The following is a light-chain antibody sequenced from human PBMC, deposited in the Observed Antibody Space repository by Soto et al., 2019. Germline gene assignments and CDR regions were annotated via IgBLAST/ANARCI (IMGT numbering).Light chain of an antibody. Sequence: AFQLNLSPSSLSATVDERITITCRASQDISYDLGWFQQKPGKAPMLLIYAASILQTVVPSSFTGSGSGSAFSLTIASLQPEYFAPYYCLQSSFSPITFGQGARLEIK. CDR2: AAS. V-gene: IGKV1-6*02. CDR3: LQSSFSPIT. CDR1: QDISYD. J-gene: IGKJ5*01.